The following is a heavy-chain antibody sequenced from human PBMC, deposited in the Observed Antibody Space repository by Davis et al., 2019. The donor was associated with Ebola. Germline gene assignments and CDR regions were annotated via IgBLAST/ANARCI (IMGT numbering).Heavy chain of an antibody. D-gene: IGHD4-17*01. Sequence: GGSLRLSCAASGFTFSTYAMSWVRQAPGKGPEWVSVIYRDERTYYANSVRGRFTISRDNSKNTVYLQMNSLRVEDTAMYYCARHVYGDFWYFDLWGRGTRVTVSS. CDR2: IYRDERT. J-gene: IGHJ2*01. CDR3: ARHVYGDFWYFDL. V-gene: IGHV3-66*04. CDR1: GFTFSTYA.